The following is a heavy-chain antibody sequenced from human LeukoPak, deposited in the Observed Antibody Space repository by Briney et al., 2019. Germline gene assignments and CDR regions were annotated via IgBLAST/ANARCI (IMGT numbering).Heavy chain of an antibody. V-gene: IGHV3-11*01. CDR2: ISSSGSTI. Sequence: GGSLRLSCAASGYTFSDYYMSWIRQAPGKGLEWVSYISSSGSTIYYADSVKGRFTISRDNAKNSLYLQMNSLRAEDTGVYYCARGYYDSSGYYDYYYYGMDVWGQGTTVTVSS. CDR1: GYTFSDYY. J-gene: IGHJ6*02. CDR3: ARGYYDSSGYYDYYYYGMDV. D-gene: IGHD3-22*01.